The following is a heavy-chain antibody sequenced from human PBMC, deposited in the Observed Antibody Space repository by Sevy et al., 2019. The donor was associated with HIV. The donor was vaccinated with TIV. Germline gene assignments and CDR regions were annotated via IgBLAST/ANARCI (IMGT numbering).Heavy chain of an antibody. J-gene: IGHJ1*01. CDR3: AQETVDDFFQE. D-gene: IGHD2-21*02. CDR1: GFTFNDYA. V-gene: IGHV3-23*01. CDR2: ISGSGESI. Sequence: GGSLRLSCAASGFTFNDYAMGWVRQAPGKGLNWVSSISGSGESIQYADSVKGRFTISRDNSKNALSLQMNSLTAEDTAIYYCAQETVDDFFQEWGQGTLVTVSS.